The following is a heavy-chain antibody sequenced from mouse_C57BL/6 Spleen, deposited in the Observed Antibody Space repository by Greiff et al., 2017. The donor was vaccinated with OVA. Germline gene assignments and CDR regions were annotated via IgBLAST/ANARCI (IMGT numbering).Heavy chain of an antibody. D-gene: IGHD1-1*01. CDR1: GFTFSSYA. Sequence: EVQRVESGGGLVKPGGSLKLSCAASGFTFSSYAMSWVRQTPEKRLEWVATISDGGSYTYYPDNVKGRFTISRDNAKNNLYLQMSHLKSEDTAMYYCARDPDITTVVATDYWGQGTSVTVSS. J-gene: IGHJ4*01. V-gene: IGHV5-4*01. CDR2: ISDGGSYT. CDR3: ARDPDITTVVATDY.